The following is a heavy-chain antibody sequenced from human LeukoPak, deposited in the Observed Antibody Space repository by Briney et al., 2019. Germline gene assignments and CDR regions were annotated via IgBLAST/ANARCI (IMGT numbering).Heavy chain of an antibody. V-gene: IGHV4-59*08. CDR1: GGSISSYY. D-gene: IGHD6-6*01. J-gene: IGHJ6*03. Sequence: SETLSLTCTVSGGSISSYYWSWIRQPPGKGLEWIGYIYYSGSTNYNPSLKSRVTISVDTSKNQFSLKVSSVTAADTAVYYCARQSIAARGYYYYMDVWGKGTTVTVSS. CDR3: ARQSIAARGYYYYMDV. CDR2: IYYSGST.